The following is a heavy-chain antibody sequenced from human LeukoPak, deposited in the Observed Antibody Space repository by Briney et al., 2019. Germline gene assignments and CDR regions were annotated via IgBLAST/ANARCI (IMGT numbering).Heavy chain of an antibody. D-gene: IGHD1-14*01. J-gene: IGHJ6*03. CDR3: AREITWHMDV. V-gene: IGHV4-39*07. CDR2: IYYSGST. CDR1: GGSISSSSYY. Sequence: SETLSLTCTVSGGSISSSSYYWGWIRQPPGKGLEWSGGIYYSGSTYYNPSLKSRVTISVDTSKNQFSLRLSSVTAADTAVYYCAREITWHMDVWGKGTTVTVSS.